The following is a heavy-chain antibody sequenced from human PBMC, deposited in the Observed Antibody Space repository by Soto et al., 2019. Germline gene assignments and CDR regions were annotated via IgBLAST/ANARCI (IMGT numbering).Heavy chain of an antibody. CDR3: ARGEDSFGYYYYMDV. J-gene: IGHJ6*03. CDR1: GGSISSGGYY. D-gene: IGHD2-15*01. Sequence: SETLSLTCTVSGGSISSGGYYWSWIRQHPGKGLEWIGYIYYSGSTYYNPSLKSRVTISVDTSKNQFSPKLSSVTAADTAVYYCARGEDSFGYYYYMDVWGKGTTVTVSS. CDR2: IYYSGST. V-gene: IGHV4-31*03.